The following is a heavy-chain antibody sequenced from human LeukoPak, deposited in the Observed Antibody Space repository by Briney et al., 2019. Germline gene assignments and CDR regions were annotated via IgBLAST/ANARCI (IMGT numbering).Heavy chain of an antibody. CDR3: AICAGCSSSVYYYYGMDV. D-gene: IGHD2-2*01. CDR1: GFTFSSYG. Sequence: GRSLRLSCAASGFTFSSYGMHWVRQAPGKGLEWVAVIWYDGSNKYYADSVKGRFTISRDNSKNTLYLQMNSLRAEDTAVYYCAICAGCSSSVYYYYGMDVWGQGTTVTVSS. V-gene: IGHV3-33*01. J-gene: IGHJ6*02. CDR2: IWYDGSNK.